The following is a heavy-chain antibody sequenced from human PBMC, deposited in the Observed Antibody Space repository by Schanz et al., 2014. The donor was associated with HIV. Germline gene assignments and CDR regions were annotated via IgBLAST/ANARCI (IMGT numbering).Heavy chain of an antibody. V-gene: IGHV3-23*04. CDR3: AKSTWVDN. J-gene: IGHJ4*02. Sequence: VQVVESGGGVVQPGRSLRLSCAASGFTFSSLGMSWVRQAPGEGLEWVSGISEFGGSAWYADSVKGRFTISRDNSKNTLYLQMDSLRAEDTGLYFCAKSTWVDNCGQGTLVTVSS. D-gene: IGHD2-2*01. CDR1: GFTFSSLG. CDR2: ISEFGGSA.